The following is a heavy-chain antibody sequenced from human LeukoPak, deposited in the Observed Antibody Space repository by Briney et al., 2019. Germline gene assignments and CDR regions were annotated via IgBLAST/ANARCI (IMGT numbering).Heavy chain of an antibody. CDR2: MNPNSGNT. D-gene: IGHD3-22*01. V-gene: IGHV1-8*01. CDR1: GYTFTSYD. J-gene: IGHJ3*02. Sequence: GASVKVSCKTSGYTFTSYDINWVRQATGQGLEWMGWMNPNSGNTGYAQKFQGRVTMTRNTSISTAYMELSSLRSEDTAVYYCARVRYYDSSGPDAFDIWGQGTMVTVSS. CDR3: ARVRYYDSSGPDAFDI.